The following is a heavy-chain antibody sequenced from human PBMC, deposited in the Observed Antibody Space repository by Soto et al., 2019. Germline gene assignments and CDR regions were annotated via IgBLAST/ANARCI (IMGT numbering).Heavy chain of an antibody. D-gene: IGHD2-15*01. J-gene: IGHJ4*02. CDR1: GGSVNIGTYY. Sequence: SETLSLTCTVPGGSVNIGTYYWSWIRQPPGKGLEWIGFIHYSGSTNYNPSLKSRVTMSVDTSKNQFSLKLTSVNAADTAVYYCARHMTGYCSGGSCYGEWHFDYWGQGTLVTVSS. V-gene: IGHV4-61*01. CDR3: ARHMTGYCSGGSCYGEWHFDY. CDR2: IHYSGST.